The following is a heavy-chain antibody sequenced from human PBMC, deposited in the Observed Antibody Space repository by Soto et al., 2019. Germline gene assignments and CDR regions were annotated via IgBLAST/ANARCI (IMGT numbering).Heavy chain of an antibody. Sequence: PGGSLRLSCAASGFTFSSYSMNWVRQAPGKGLEWVSSISSSTSYIYYADSVKGRFTISRDNAKNSLYLQMNSLRAEDTAVYFCANAYCSSTSCRAEYLQHWGRGTLVTVCS. CDR3: ANAYCSSTSCRAEYLQH. J-gene: IGHJ1*01. V-gene: IGHV3-21*01. D-gene: IGHD2-2*01. CDR2: ISSSTSYI. CDR1: GFTFSSYS.